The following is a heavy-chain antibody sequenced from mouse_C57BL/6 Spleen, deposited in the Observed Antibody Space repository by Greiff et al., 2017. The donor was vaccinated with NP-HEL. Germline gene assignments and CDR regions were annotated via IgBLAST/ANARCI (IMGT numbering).Heavy chain of an antibody. CDR1: GYSFTGYY. Sequence: EVQLQQSGPELVKPGASVKISCKASGYSFTGYYMNWVKQSPEKSLEWIGEINPSTGGTTYNQKFKAKATLTVDKSSSTAYMQLKSLTSEDSAVYYCARLITTVVADAMDYWGQGTSVTVSS. D-gene: IGHD1-1*01. V-gene: IGHV1-42*01. CDR3: ARLITTVVADAMDY. J-gene: IGHJ4*01. CDR2: INPSTGGT.